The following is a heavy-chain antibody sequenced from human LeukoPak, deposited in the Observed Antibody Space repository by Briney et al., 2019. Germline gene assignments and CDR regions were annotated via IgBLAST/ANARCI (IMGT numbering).Heavy chain of an antibody. CDR2: MNPNSGNT. J-gene: IGHJ6*03. Sequence: GASVKVSCKASGYTFTSYDINWVRQATGQGLEWMGWMNPNSGNTGYAQKFQGRVTITRNTSISTAYMELSSLRSEDTAVYYCERAEHPYDYYYYYMDVWGKGTTVTVSS. D-gene: IGHD2-21*01. CDR1: GYTFTSYD. CDR3: ERAEHPYDYYYYYMDV. V-gene: IGHV1-8*03.